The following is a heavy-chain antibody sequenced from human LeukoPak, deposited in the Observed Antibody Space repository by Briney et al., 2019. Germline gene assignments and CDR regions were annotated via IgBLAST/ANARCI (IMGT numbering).Heavy chain of an antibody. Sequence: GGSLILSCAASGFIFSNYAMSWVRQVPGKGLEWVSTISSRGDSTYVADSVKGRFTISRDNSKNSLYLQMNTVRAEDTAVYYCVKGPRPDITVAHTVENWGQGTLVTVSS. V-gene: IGHV3-23*01. J-gene: IGHJ4*02. D-gene: IGHD6-19*01. CDR2: ISSRGDST. CDR1: GFIFSNYA. CDR3: VKGPRPDITVAHTVEN.